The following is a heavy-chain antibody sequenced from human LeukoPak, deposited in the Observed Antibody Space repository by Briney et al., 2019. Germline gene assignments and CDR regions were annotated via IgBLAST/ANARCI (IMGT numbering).Heavy chain of an antibody. CDR1: GYSFTSYW. CDR3: ARLGRAAAEGFHRFDP. J-gene: IGHJ5*02. CDR2: IYPGDSDT. Sequence: GESLKISCKGSGYSFTSYWIGWVRQMPGKGLEWMGIIYPGDSDTRFSPSFQGQVTISADKSISTAYLQWSSLKASDTAMYYCARLGRAAAEGFHRFDPWGQGTLVTVSS. D-gene: IGHD6-13*01. V-gene: IGHV5-51*01.